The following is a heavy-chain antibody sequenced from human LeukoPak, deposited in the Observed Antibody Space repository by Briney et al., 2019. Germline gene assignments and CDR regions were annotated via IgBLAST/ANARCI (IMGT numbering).Heavy chain of an antibody. CDR2: IYYSGST. Sequence: PSGTLSLTCTVSGGSISTYYWSWLRQPPGKGLEWIGYIYYSGSTYYNPSLKSRVTISVDTSKNQFSLKLNSVTAADTAVYFCARKGAAGPSFDYWGQGTLVTVSS. D-gene: IGHD6-13*01. CDR1: GGSISTYY. CDR3: ARKGAAGPSFDY. V-gene: IGHV4-59*08. J-gene: IGHJ4*02.